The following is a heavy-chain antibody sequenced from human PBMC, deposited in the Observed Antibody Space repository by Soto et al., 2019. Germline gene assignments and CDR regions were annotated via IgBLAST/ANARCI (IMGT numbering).Heavy chain of an antibody. CDR3: DRVGVAAAGYYYYGMDV. CDR2: ISAYNGNT. V-gene: IGHV1-18*04. CDR1: AYTFTSYG. J-gene: IGHJ6*02. D-gene: IGHD6-13*01. Sequence: ASVKVSCKASAYTFTSYGISWVRQAPGQGLEWMGWISAYNGNTNYAQKLQGRVTMTTDTSTSTAYMELRSLRSDDTAVYSCDRVGVAAAGYYYYGMDVWGQGTTVTVSS.